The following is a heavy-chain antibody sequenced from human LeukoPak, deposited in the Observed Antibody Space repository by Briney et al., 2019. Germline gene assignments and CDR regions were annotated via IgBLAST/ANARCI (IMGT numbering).Heavy chain of an antibody. J-gene: IGHJ6*03. CDR2: IYTSGST. D-gene: IGHD3-22*01. CDR3: AGLGINYYDSSGYYYNYYYYMDV. CDR1: GGSISSGSYY. Sequence: SQTLSLTCTVSGGSISSGSYYWSWIRQPAGKGLEWIGRIYTSGSTNYNPSLKSRVTISVDTSKNQFSLKLSSVTAANTAVYYCAGLGINYYDSSGYYYNYYYYMDVWGKGTTVTVSS. V-gene: IGHV4-61*02.